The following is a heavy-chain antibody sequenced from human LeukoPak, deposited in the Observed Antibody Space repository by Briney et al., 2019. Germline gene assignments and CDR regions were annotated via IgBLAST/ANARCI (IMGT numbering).Heavy chain of an antibody. CDR2: IYYSGGT. V-gene: IGHV4-59*01. CDR1: GGSISSYY. CDR3: ARVGCSGGSCYSFYYYGMDV. D-gene: IGHD2-15*01. Sequence: SETLSLTCTVSGGSISSYYWSWIRQPPGKGLEWIGYIYYSGGTNYNPSLKSRVTISVDTSKNQFSLKLSSVTAADTAGYYCARVGCSGGSCYSFYYYGMDVWGQGTTVTVSS. J-gene: IGHJ6*02.